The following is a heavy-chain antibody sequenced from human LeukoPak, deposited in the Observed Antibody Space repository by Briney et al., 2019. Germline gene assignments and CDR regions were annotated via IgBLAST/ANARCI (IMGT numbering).Heavy chain of an antibody. CDR3: ARDSYSSSRNDY. D-gene: IGHD6-13*01. V-gene: IGHV3-48*01. Sequence: PGGSLRLSCAASGFTFSSYSMNWVRQAPGKGLEWISNISRGSTTIYYADSVKGRFTISRDNAKNSLYLEMNNLRAEDTAVYYCARDSYSSSRNDYWGQGTLVTDSS. CDR2: ISRGSTTI. J-gene: IGHJ4*02. CDR1: GFTFSSYS.